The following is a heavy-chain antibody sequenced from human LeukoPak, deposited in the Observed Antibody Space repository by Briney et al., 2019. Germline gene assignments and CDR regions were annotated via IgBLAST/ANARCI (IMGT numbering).Heavy chain of an antibody. CDR1: GYSFTSYW. D-gene: IGHD2-2*02. J-gene: IGHJ3*02. CDR3: AGAAAIHWAFDI. Sequence: GESLQISCKGPGYSFTSYWIGWVRQLPGKGLEWMGIIYPGDSDTRYSPSFQGQVTISADKSISTAYLQWSSLKASDTAMYYCAGAAAIHWAFDIWGQGTMVTVSS. V-gene: IGHV5-51*01. CDR2: IYPGDSDT.